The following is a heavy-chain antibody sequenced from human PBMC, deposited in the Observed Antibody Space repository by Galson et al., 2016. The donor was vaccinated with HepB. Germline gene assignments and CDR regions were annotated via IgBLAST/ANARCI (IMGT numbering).Heavy chain of an antibody. D-gene: IGHD6-6*01. CDR1: GASISTYY. Sequence: SETLSLTCTVSGASISTYYWSWIRQPPGKGLEWVAFIHHSGNSNSNPSLKSRVTISTDTSKNQFSLKLNSVTAADTAVYYCATTAIAARHGYYGMDGWGQGTTVTVSS. J-gene: IGHJ6*02. CDR3: ATTAIAARHGYYGMDG. V-gene: IGHV4-59*01. CDR2: IHHSGNS.